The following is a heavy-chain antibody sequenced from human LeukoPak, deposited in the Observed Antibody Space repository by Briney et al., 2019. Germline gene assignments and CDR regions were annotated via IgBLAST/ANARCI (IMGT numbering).Heavy chain of an antibody. V-gene: IGHV6-1*01. CDR1: GDSVSTNSAA. D-gene: IGHD5/OR15-5a*01. CDR3: ARETSSTFDY. J-gene: IGHJ4*02. Sequence: SQTLTLTCVISGDSVSTNSAAWNWIRQSPSRGLEWLGRTYYRSKWYYDYALSVKSRITINPDTSKNQFSLQLNSVAPEDTAIYYCARETSSTFDYWGQGTLVTVSS. CDR2: TYYRSKWYY.